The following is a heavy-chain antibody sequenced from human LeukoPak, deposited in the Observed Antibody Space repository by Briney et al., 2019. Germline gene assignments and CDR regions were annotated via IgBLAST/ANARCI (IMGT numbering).Heavy chain of an antibody. Sequence: SETLSLTCTVSGGSISSYYWSWIRQPPGKGLEWIGYIYYSGSTNYNPSLKSRVTISVDTSKNQFSLKLSSVTAADTAVYYCARGVSFSSSPGDYWGQGTLVTVSS. CDR2: IYYSGST. CDR1: GGSISSYY. CDR3: ARGVSFSSSPGDY. D-gene: IGHD6-6*01. J-gene: IGHJ4*02. V-gene: IGHV4-59*01.